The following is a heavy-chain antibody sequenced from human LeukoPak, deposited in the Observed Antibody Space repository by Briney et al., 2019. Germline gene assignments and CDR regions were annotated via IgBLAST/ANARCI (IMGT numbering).Heavy chain of an antibody. V-gene: IGHV3-30*18. Sequence: GGSLRLSCAASGFTFSSYSMNWVRQAPGKGLEWVAVISYDGSNKYYADSVKGRFTISRDNSKNTLYLQMNSLRAEDTAVYYCAKFEFMIVVYGWFDPWGQGTLVTVSS. CDR2: ISYDGSNK. D-gene: IGHD3-22*01. J-gene: IGHJ5*02. CDR3: AKFEFMIVVYGWFDP. CDR1: GFTFSSYS.